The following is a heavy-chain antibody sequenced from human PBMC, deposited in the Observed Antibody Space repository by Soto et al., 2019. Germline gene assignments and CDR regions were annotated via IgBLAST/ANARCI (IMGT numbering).Heavy chain of an antibody. CDR3: ARDHGSGSLYYYYYGMDV. CDR1: GGSIISGGYY. V-gene: IGHV4-31*03. Sequence: PSETLSLTCTVSGGSIISGGYYFICIRQHPWNGLELIGYIYYSGSTYYNPSLKSRVTISVDTSKNQFSLKLSSVTAADTAVYYCARDHGSGSLYYYYYGMDVWGQGTTVTVSS. CDR2: IYYSGST. J-gene: IGHJ6*02. D-gene: IGHD3-10*01.